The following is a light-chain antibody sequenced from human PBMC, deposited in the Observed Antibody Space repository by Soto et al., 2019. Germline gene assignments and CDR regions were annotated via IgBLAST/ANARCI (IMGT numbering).Light chain of an antibody. V-gene: IGLV1-47*01. CDR3: PVRYVRLSGNWV. J-gene: IGLJ3*02. Sequence: LLTQTPSASGTPGQRVTISCSGSNSNIESNYVYWYQQFPGTAPKVLIYKDDQRPSGVPDRFSGSKSGASASLAISWLRSEDEADDYCPVRYVRLSGNWVFGGGTKLAVL. CDR1: NSNIESNY. CDR2: KDD.